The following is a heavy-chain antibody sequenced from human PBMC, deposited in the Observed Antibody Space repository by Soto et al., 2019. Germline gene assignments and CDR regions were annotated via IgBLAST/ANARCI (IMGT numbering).Heavy chain of an antibody. J-gene: IGHJ4*02. CDR2: ISSSSYI. CDR3: ARDFIPAQTHTDYGDDY. D-gene: IGHD4-17*01. CDR1: GFTFSSYS. Sequence: GGSLRLSCAASGFTFSSYSMNWVRQAPGKGLEWVSSISSSSYIYYADSVKGRFTISRDNAKNSLYLQMNSLRAEDTAVYYCARDFIPAQTHTDYGDDYWGQGTLVTVSS. V-gene: IGHV3-21*01.